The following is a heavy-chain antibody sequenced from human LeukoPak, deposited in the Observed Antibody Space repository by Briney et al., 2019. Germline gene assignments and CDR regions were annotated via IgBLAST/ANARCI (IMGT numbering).Heavy chain of an antibody. CDR3: ARGYCSGGSCYPRDY. CDR2: ISSTSSYI. J-gene: IGHJ4*02. V-gene: IGHV3-21*01. D-gene: IGHD2-15*01. CDR1: GFTFSSYS. Sequence: GGSLRLSCAASGFTFSSYSMNLVRQAPGKGLEWVSSISSTSSYIYYADSLKGRFTISRDNAKNSLYLQMNSLRAEDTAVYYCARGYCSGGSCYPRDYWGQGTLVTVSS.